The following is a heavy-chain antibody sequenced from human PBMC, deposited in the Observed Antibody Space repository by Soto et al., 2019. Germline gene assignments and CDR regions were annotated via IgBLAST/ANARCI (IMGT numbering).Heavy chain of an antibody. Sequence: QVQLVQSGAEVKNPGASVKVSCKASGYSFTRYGIGWARQDPGQGLEWMGWINAYNGNTNYAQNLQGRLTLTTDTSTTTAYMELRSLRFNDTAIYYCAMVDVYVTPSPQDVWGQGTTVTVSS. CDR3: AMVDVYVTPSPQDV. CDR2: INAYNGNT. CDR1: GYSFTRYG. J-gene: IGHJ6*02. V-gene: IGHV1-18*01. D-gene: IGHD3-16*01.